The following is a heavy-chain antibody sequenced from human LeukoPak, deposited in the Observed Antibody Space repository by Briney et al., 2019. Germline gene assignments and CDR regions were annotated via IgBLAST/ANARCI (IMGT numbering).Heavy chain of an antibody. J-gene: IGHJ5*02. CDR3: ARQGRCGSYFFGLGSSNWFDP. CDR1: GGSIRSYY. CDR2: IYYSGST. V-gene: IGHV4-59*08. Sequence: SETLSLTCTDSGGSIRSYYWSWIRQPPGKGLEWIGYIYYSGSTNYNPSLKSRVTISVDTSKNQFSLKLSSVTAADTAVYYCARQGRCGSYFFGLGSSNWFDPWGQGTLVTVSS. D-gene: IGHD1-26*01.